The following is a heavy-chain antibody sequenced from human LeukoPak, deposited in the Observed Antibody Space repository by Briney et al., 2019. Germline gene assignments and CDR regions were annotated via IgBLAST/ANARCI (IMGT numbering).Heavy chain of an antibody. Sequence: PGGSLRLSCAASGFTFSSYSMNWVRQAPGKGLEWVSSISSSSSYIYYADSVKGRFTISRDNAKNSLYLQMNSLRAKDTAVYYCAREAYTYGSGSYDYWGQGTLVTVSS. J-gene: IGHJ4*02. CDR3: AREAYTYGSGSYDY. D-gene: IGHD3-10*01. V-gene: IGHV3-21*01. CDR1: GFTFSSYS. CDR2: ISSSSSYI.